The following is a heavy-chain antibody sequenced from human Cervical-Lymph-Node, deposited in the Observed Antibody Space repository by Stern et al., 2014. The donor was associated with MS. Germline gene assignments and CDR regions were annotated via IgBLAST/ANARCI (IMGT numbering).Heavy chain of an antibody. CDR3: ARSMYTRSSWYDAYDI. Sequence: VQLGESGAELRKPGASVKLSCKASGYTFTTYGVTWVRQAPGQGLEWMGWISVYNGNTKFAQKVQGRVTMTTDTSTSTAYMELRSLRSDDTAVYYCARSMYTRSSWYDAYDIWGQGTKVTVSS. V-gene: IGHV1-18*01. J-gene: IGHJ3*02. CDR1: GYTFTTYG. CDR2: ISVYNGNT. D-gene: IGHD6-13*01.